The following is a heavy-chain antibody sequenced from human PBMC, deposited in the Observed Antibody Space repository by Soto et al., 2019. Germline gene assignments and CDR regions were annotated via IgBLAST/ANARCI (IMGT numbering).Heavy chain of an antibody. V-gene: IGHV4-34*01. CDR3: ESREYSSGWYVY. J-gene: IGHJ4*02. D-gene: IGHD6-19*01. CDR2: INHSGST. CDR1: GGSFSGYY. Sequence: SETLSLTCAVYGGSFSGYYWSWSRQPPGKGLEWIGEINHSGSTNYNPSLKSRVTISVDTSKNQFSLKLSSVTAADTAVYYCESREYSSGWYVYWGQGTLVTVSS.